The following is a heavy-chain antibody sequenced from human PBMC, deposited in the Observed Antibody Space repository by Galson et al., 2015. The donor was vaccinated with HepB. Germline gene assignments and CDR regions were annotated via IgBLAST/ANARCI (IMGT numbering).Heavy chain of an antibody. CDR1: DFTFNNAW. D-gene: IGHD3-10*01. V-gene: IGHV3-15*07. Sequence: SLRLSCAASDFTFNNAWINWVRQAPGKGLEWVGRIKSKTDGGTTDYAAPVKGRFTISRDDSQNSLYLQMNSLKTEDTAVYYCVKAWGGLLWFGDDGPDYWGQGTLATVSS. J-gene: IGHJ4*02. CDR2: IKSKTDGGTT. CDR3: VKAWGGLLWFGDDGPDY.